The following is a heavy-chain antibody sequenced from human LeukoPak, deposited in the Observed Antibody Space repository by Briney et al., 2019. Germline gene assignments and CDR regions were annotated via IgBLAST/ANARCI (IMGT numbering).Heavy chain of an antibody. Sequence: ASVKVSCKASGYTFTGYYMHWVRQAPGQGLEWMGWINPNSGGANYAQKFQGRVTMTRDTSISTAYMELSRLRSDDTAVYYCAGVRQWLVHQPFDYWGQGTLVTVSS. CDR1: GYTFTGYY. J-gene: IGHJ4*02. CDR2: INPNSGGA. D-gene: IGHD6-19*01. V-gene: IGHV1-2*02. CDR3: AGVRQWLVHQPFDY.